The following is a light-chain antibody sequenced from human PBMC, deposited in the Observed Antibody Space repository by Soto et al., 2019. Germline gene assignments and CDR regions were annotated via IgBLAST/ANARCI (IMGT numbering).Light chain of an antibody. CDR3: QQRSNWPWT. V-gene: IGKV3-11*01. CDR2: DAS. CDR1: QSVSSY. J-gene: IGKJ1*01. Sequence: EIVLTQSPATLSLSPGARATLSCRASQSVSSYLAWYQQKPGQAPRLLIYDASNRATGIPARFSGSGSGTDFTLTICSLEPEDFAVYYCQQRSNWPWTFGQGTKVEIK.